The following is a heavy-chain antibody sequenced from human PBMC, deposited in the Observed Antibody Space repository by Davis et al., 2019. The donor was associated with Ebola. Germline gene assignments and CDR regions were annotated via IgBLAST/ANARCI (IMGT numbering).Heavy chain of an antibody. D-gene: IGHD6-19*01. J-gene: IGHJ4*02. CDR1: GFTFSGSA. V-gene: IGHV3-23*01. CDR3: AKGKQWLAYYFDY. CDR2: ISGSGGST. Sequence: PGGSLRLSCAASGFTFSGSAMSWVRQAPGKGLEWVSAISGSGGSTYYADSVKGRFTISRDNSKNTLYLQMNSLRAEDTAVYYCAKGKQWLAYYFDYWGQGTLVTVSS.